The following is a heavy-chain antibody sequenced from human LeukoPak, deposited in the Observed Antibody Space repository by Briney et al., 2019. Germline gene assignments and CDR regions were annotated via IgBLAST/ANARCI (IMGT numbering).Heavy chain of an antibody. D-gene: IGHD6-6*01. V-gene: IGHV5-51*01. CDR2: IYPGDSDT. Sequence: GESLKISCKGSGYSFTSYWIDWVRQMPGKGLEWMGIIYPGDSDTRYSPSFQGQVTISADKSISTAYLQWSSLKASDTAMYYCARPSYRSFGEYYGMDVWGQGTTVTVSS. CDR1: GYSFTSYW. CDR3: ARPSYRSFGEYYGMDV. J-gene: IGHJ6*02.